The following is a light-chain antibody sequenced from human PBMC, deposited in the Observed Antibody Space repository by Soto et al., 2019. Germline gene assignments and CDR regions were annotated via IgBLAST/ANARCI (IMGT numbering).Light chain of an antibody. CDR2: EVF. V-gene: IGLV2-23*02. Sequence: QSALTQPASVSGSPGQSITISCTGPSSDVGSYNLVSWYQQYPGKAPKLIIFEVFKRPSGVSHRFSGSKSGNTASLTISGLQAEDEANYYCCSYAGRATYVFGGGTKVT. CDR1: SSDVGSYNL. J-gene: IGLJ2*01. CDR3: CSYAGRATYV.